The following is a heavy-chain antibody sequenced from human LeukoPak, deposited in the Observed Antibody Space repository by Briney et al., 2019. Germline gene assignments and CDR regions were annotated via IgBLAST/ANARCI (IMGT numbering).Heavy chain of an antibody. CDR2: IYWDDEK. V-gene: IGHV2-5*02. CDR1: GDSLTTNEVA. CDR3: AHTRWTRGYFDY. Sequence: SGPTLVKPTQTLTLTCTYSGDSLTTNEVAVAWIRQPPGKALEWLALIYWDDEKRYRPSLKDRLTITKDTSKNQVVLTMTNMDPVDTGTYYCAHTRWTRGYFDYWGQGTLVTVSS. J-gene: IGHJ4*02. D-gene: IGHD5-24*01.